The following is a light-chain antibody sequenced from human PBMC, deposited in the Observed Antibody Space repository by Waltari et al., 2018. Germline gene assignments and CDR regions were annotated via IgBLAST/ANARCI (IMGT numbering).Light chain of an antibody. Sequence: EIVLTQSPGTLSLSPGERATLSGRASQSLSSSYLAWYQQKPGQAPRLLIFDASSRATGIPDRFSGSGSGTDFTLTINRLEPEDFAVYYCQQYDASSPTFGQGTKVDIK. V-gene: IGKV3-20*01. CDR2: DAS. J-gene: IGKJ1*01. CDR3: QQYDASSPT. CDR1: QSLSSSY.